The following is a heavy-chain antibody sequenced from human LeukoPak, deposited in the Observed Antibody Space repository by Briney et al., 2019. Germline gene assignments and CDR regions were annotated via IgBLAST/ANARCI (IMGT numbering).Heavy chain of an antibody. CDR1: GGSISSSSYY. D-gene: IGHD3-22*01. CDR3: ARGYDSSGYPFDY. Sequence: SETLSLTCTVSGGSISSSSYYWGWIRQPPGKGLEWIGSLYYSGNIFYNPSPKSRFTISVDTSKNRFSLKLSSVTAADTAVYYCARGYDSSGYPFDYWGQGTLVTVSS. J-gene: IGHJ4*02. V-gene: IGHV4-39*01. CDR2: LYYSGNI.